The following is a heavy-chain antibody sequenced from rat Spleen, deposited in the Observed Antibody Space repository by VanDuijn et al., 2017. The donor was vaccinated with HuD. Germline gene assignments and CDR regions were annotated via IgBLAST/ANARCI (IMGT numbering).Heavy chain of an antibody. D-gene: IGHD1-11*01. J-gene: IGHJ2*01. V-gene: IGHV2-43*01. Sequence: QVQLKESGPGLVQPSQTLSLACTVSGFSVTSYHVHWVRQPSGKGLEWMGGIWGDGSTNSKSALKSRLSISRDTSKTQVFLKMNSLQTEDTAIYFCTRAGYGGYTAWGQGVMVTVSS. CDR3: TRAGYGGYTA. CDR1: GFSVTSYH. CDR2: IWGDGST.